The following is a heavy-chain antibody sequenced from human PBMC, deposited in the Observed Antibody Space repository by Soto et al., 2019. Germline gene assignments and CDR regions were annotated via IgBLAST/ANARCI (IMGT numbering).Heavy chain of an antibody. Sequence: LRLSCAASGFTFSSYGMHWVRQAPGKGLEWVAVISYDGSNKYYADSVKGRFTISRDNSKNTLYLQMNSLRAEDTAVYYCAKDHTYSSGWYFYYYGMDVWGQGTTVTVSS. V-gene: IGHV3-30*18. CDR2: ISYDGSNK. J-gene: IGHJ6*02. CDR1: GFTFSSYG. CDR3: AKDHTYSSGWYFYYYGMDV. D-gene: IGHD6-19*01.